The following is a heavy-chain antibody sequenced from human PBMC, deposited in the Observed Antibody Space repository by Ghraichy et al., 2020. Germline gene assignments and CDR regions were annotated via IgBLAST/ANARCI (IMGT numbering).Heavy chain of an antibody. D-gene: IGHD5-24*01. Sequence: SETLSLTCSVSGGSISGYFWTWIRQPPGKGLEWIGYTLDCGYTNYNPSLQSRVAISVDTSRNQFSLKLRSVTAADTAVYFCARDRAAIDGSKADGPEARAFDIWGQGTMVTVS. CDR3: ARDRAAIDGSKADGPEARAFDI. V-gene: IGHV4-59*01. CDR2: TLDCGYT. J-gene: IGHJ3*02. CDR1: GGSISGYF.